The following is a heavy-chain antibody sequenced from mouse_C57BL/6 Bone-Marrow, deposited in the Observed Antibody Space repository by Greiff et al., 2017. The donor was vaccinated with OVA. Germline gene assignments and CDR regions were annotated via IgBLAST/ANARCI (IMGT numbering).Heavy chain of an antibody. Sequence: QVQLKESGPELVKPGASVKISCKASGYSFTSYYIHWVKQRPGQGLEWIGWIYPGSGNTKYNEKFKGKATLTADTSSSTAYMQLSSLTSEDSAVCYCARFDYRYYFDYWGQGTTLTVSS. CDR2: IYPGSGNT. V-gene: IGHV1-66*01. D-gene: IGHD2-4*01. CDR3: ARFDYRYYFDY. J-gene: IGHJ2*01. CDR1: GYSFTSYY.